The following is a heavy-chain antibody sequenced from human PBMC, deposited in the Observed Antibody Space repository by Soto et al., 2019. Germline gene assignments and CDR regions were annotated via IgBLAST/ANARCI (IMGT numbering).Heavy chain of an antibody. CDR3: AYSSTPFDY. Sequence: EVQLLESGGGLVQPGGSLRLSCAASGFTFSSYAMSWVRQAPGKGLEWVSAISGSGGSTYYADSVKGRFTISRDNSKTTLYLQMNGASAEDTAVYYCAYSSTPFDYWGQATLVTVSS. CDR1: GFTFSSYA. D-gene: IGHD6-13*01. CDR2: ISGSGGST. J-gene: IGHJ4*02. V-gene: IGHV3-23*01.